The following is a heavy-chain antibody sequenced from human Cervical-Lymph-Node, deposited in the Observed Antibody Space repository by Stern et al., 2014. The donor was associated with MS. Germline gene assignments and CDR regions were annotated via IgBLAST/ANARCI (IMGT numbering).Heavy chain of an antibody. V-gene: IGHV1-69-2*01. J-gene: IGHJ5*02. CDR3: TSRNFGP. CDR1: GYTFIDYY. Sequence: VQLVQYVAEVKEPGATVKISCKVSGYTFIDYYLHWVRQAPGKGLEWMGLVDPKDGATKLSERFQDRFTITADTSIATAYMDLSGLRSEDTAIYYCTSRNFGPWGQGTLVTVSS. CDR2: VDPKDGAT.